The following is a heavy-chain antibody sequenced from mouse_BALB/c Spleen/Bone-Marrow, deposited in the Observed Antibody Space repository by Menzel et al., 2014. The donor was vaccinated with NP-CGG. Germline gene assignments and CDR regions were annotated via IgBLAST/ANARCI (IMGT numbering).Heavy chain of an antibody. V-gene: IGHV1-31*01. J-gene: IGHJ3*01. D-gene: IGHD2-4*01. Sequence: VQLKQSGPELVKPGASVKISCKASGYSFTGYYMHWVKQSHVKSLEWIGRINPYNGATSYNQNFKDKASLTVDKSSSTAYMELHSLTSEDSAVYYCARRVGFDYDDGFAYWGQGTLVTVSA. CDR1: GYSFTGYY. CDR3: ARRVGFDYDDGFAY. CDR2: INPYNGAT.